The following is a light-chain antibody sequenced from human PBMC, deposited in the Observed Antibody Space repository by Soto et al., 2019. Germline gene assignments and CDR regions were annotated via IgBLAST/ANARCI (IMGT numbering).Light chain of an antibody. CDR1: QSVSSSY. V-gene: IGKV3-20*01. CDR3: QQYGSSPPWT. J-gene: IGKJ1*01. CDR2: DAS. Sequence: ETVLTQTPGTLALSPGDRATRSCMASQSVSSSYLAWYQQKPGQAPRLLIYDASRRATGIPGRFSGSGSETDFTLTISRLEPEDFAVYYCQQYGSSPPWTFGQGTKVDIK.